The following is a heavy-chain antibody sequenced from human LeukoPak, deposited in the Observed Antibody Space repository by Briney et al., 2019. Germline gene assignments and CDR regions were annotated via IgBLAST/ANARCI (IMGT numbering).Heavy chain of an antibody. D-gene: IGHD1-14*01. CDR2: INTNTGNP. Sequence: ASVKVSCKASGYTFTTYAMNWVRQAPGHALEWMGWINTNTGNPTYAQGFTGRFVFSLDTSISTAYLQTSTLKAEESAVYYCARALTGNWLDPWGQGTLVTVSS. V-gene: IGHV7-4-1*02. J-gene: IGHJ5*02. CDR3: ARALTGNWLDP. CDR1: GYTFTTYA.